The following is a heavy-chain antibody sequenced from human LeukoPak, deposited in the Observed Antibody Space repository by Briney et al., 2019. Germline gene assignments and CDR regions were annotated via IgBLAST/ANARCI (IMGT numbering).Heavy chain of an antibody. CDR3: AKKVSGWSEDFQH. CDR2: ISNSGGST. V-gene: IGHV3-23*01. CDR1: GFTFSSYA. D-gene: IGHD6-19*01. J-gene: IGHJ1*01. Sequence: PGGSLRLSCAASGFTFSSYAMSWVRQAPGKGLEWVSVISNSGGSTYYADSVKGRFTISRDNSKNTLYLQMNGLRAEDTAVYYCAKKVSGWSEDFQHWGQGTLVTVSS.